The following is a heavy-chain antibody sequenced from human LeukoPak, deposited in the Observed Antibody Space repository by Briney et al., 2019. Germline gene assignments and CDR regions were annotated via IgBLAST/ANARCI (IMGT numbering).Heavy chain of an antibody. J-gene: IGHJ3*02. V-gene: IGHV3-21*01. D-gene: IGHD5-24*01. CDR3: ARGRGDGYIQDAFDI. CDR2: ISSSSSYI. Sequence: GGSLRLSCAASGFTFSSYSMNWVRQAPGKGLEWVSSISSSSSYIYYADSVKGRFTISRDNAKNSLYLQMDSLRAEDTAVYYCARGRGDGYIQDAFDIWGQGTMVTVSS. CDR1: GFTFSSYS.